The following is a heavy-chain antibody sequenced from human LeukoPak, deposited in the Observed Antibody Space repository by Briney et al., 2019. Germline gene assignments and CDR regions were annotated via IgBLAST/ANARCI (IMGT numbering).Heavy chain of an antibody. Sequence: GGSLRLSCAASGFTFINYGMSWFRQAPGKGLEWVSSITYSGGNTYYADSVKGRFTISRDNSKNTLYLQMNSLRAEDTAVYYCAKDRRIVATAIGLDYWGQGTLVTVSS. CDR1: GFTFINYG. D-gene: IGHD5-12*01. V-gene: IGHV3-23*01. CDR3: AKDRRIVATAIGLDY. J-gene: IGHJ4*02. CDR2: ITYSGGNT.